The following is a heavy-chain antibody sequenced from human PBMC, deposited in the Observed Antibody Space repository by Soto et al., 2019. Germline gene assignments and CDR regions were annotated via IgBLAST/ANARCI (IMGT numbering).Heavy chain of an antibody. D-gene: IGHD3-22*01. CDR1: GFSLSTSGVV. CDR2: IYWNDDK. CDR3: AHMGNYYYSSGYYPFDY. Sequence: QITLKESGPTLVKPTQTLTLTCTFSGFSLSTSGVVVGWIRQPPGKALEWLALIYWNDDKRYSPSLKSRLTITKDTSKNQVVLTMTNMDPVDTATYYCAHMGNYYYSSGYYPFDYWGQGTLVTVSS. V-gene: IGHV2-5*01. J-gene: IGHJ4*02.